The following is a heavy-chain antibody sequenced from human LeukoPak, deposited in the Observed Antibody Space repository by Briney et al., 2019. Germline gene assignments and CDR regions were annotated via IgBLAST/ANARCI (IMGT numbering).Heavy chain of an antibody. D-gene: IGHD2-21*01. CDR2: ISYDGSNK. J-gene: IGHJ6*02. Sequence: PGGSLRLSCAASGFTFSSYAMHWVRQAPGKGLEWVAVISYDGSNKYYADSVKGRFTISRDNSKKTLYLQMNSLRAEDTAVYYCAKVLWTYYYYGMDVWGQGTTVTVSS. CDR3: AKVLWTYYYYGMDV. CDR1: GFTFSSYA. V-gene: IGHV3-30-3*01.